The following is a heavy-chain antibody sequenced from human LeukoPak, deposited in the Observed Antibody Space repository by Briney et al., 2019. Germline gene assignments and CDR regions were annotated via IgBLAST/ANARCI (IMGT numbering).Heavy chain of an antibody. V-gene: IGHV3-64*01. J-gene: IGHJ6*02. CDR2: ISSNGGST. Sequence: PGGSLRLSCAASGFTFSGYAMHWVRQAPGKGLEYVSAISSNGGSTYYANSVKGRFTISRDNSKNTLYLQMGSLRAEDMAVYYCARDDYYYGSGSYPGAGPRGLYGMDVWGQGTTVTVSS. D-gene: IGHD3-10*01. CDR3: ARDDYYYGSGSYPGAGPRGLYGMDV. CDR1: GFTFSGYA.